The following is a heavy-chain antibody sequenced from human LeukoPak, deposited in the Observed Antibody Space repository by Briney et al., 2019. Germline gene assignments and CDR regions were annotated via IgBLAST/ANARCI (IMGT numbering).Heavy chain of an antibody. V-gene: IGHV4-30-4*01. CDR2: IYYSGST. J-gene: IGHJ6*02. CDR1: GGSISSGDYY. CDR3: ARSHVYYYYSMDV. Sequence: PSETLSLTCTVSGGSISSGDYYWSWIRQPPGKGLEWIGYIYYSGSTYYNPSLKSRVTISVDTSKNQFSLKLSSVTAADTAVYYCARSHVYYYYSMDVWGQGTTVTVSS.